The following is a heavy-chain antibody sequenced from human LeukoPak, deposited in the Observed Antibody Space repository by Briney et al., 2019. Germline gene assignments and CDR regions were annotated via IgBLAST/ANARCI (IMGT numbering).Heavy chain of an antibody. V-gene: IGHV1-18*01. D-gene: IGHD3-10*01. CDR1: GYTFTSYG. J-gene: IGHJ5*02. Sequence: ASVKVSCKASGYTFTSYGISWVRQAPGQGLEWMGWISAYNGNTNYAQKLQGRVTMTTDTSTSTAYMELRSLGSDDTAVYYCARDLGILWFGEFPTNWFDPWGQGTLVTVSS. CDR2: ISAYNGNT. CDR3: ARDLGILWFGEFPTNWFDP.